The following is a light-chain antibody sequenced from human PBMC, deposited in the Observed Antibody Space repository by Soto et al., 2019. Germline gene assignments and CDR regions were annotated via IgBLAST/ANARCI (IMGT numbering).Light chain of an antibody. V-gene: IGKV3-11*01. CDR2: DAS. CDR3: QQRSNWPVT. CDR1: QSVSSY. J-gene: IGKJ1*01. Sequence: EIVLTHSPATLSLSPGERAPLSFRASQSVSSYLAWYQQKPGQAPRLLIYDASNRATGIPARFSGSGSGTDFTLTISSLEPEDFAVYYCQQRSNWPVTFGQGTKVDIK.